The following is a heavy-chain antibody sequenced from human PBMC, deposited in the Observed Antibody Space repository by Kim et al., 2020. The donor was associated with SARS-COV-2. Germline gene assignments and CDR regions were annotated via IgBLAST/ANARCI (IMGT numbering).Heavy chain of an antibody. D-gene: IGHD1-26*01. CDR2: IYHSGGT. Sequence: SETLSLTCAVSGGSVSSTNWWSWVRQTPGKGLEWIGEIYHSGGTNYNPSLKSRVTISVDKSKNQLSLNLTSVTAPDTAVYYCARKMWDGMDVWGQGTTVTVSS. CDR1: GGSVSSTNW. J-gene: IGHJ6*02. CDR3: ARKMWDGMDV. V-gene: IGHV4-4*02.